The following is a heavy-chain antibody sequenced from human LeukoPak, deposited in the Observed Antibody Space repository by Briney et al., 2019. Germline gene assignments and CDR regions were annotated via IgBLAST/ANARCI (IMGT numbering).Heavy chain of an antibody. CDR2: IYTSGST. V-gene: IGHV4-61*02. J-gene: IGHJ3*01. CDR1: GGSISSGSSY. CDR3: TRFTGYCSSPSCYPNAFDV. D-gene: IGHD2-2*03. Sequence: SETLSLTCTVSGGSISSGSSYWTWIRQPAGKGLEWIGRIYTSGSTNYNPSLKSRVTISLDTSKNQFSLKLSSVTAADTAVYYCTRFTGYCSSPSCYPNAFDVWGQGTMVTVSS.